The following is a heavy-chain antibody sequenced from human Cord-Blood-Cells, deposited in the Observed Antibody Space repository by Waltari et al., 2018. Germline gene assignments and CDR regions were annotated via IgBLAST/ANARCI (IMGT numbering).Heavy chain of an antibody. CDR2: IIPIFGTA. Sequence: QVQLVQSGAEVKKPGPSVKFSCKAAGGASSSYAISWVRQAPGQGLEWMGGIIPIFGTANYAQKFQGRVTITADESTSTAYMELSSLRSEDTAVYYCARLTGTTDYWGQGTLVTVSS. D-gene: IGHD1-7*01. CDR3: ARLTGTTDY. J-gene: IGHJ4*02. V-gene: IGHV1-69*01. CDR1: GGASSSYA.